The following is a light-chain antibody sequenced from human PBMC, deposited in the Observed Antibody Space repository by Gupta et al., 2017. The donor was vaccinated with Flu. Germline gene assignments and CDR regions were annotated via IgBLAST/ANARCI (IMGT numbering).Light chain of an antibody. CDR2: EAY. J-gene: IGLJ2*01. V-gene: IGLV2-23*01. CDR1: SSDIGGFNL. CDR3: CSYAGSSTLI. Sequence: QSALTQPASVSGSPGPSITISCTGTSSDIGGFNLVSWYHLHPDKAPKLLIFEAYKRPSGVSNRFSGSKSGNTASLTISGLQAEDEADYYCCSYAGSSTLIFGGGTKLTVL.